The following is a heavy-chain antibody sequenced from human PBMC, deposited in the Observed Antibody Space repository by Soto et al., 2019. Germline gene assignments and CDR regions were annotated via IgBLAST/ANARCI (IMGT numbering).Heavy chain of an antibody. CDR3: AREGNLGRWLQPLDF. J-gene: IGHJ4*02. CDR1: GDSISTYH. CDR2: IYYSGST. Sequence: SETLSLTCTVSGDSISTYHWSWIRQPPGKGLEWIGYIYYSGSTNYNPSLKSRVTISVDTPKNQFSLKLISVTAADTAKYFCAREGNLGRWLQPLDFWGQGTLVTVS. D-gene: IGHD5-12*01. V-gene: IGHV4-59*01.